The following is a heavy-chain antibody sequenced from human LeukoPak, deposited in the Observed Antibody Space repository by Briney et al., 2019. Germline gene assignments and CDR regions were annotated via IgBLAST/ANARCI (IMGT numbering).Heavy chain of an antibody. V-gene: IGHV4-39*07. Sequence: PSETLSLTCRVSGVSISSGSNYWGWIRQPPGKTLEWIGSIYSSGSTYYNSSLKSRVIILIDTAKNHFSLNLISVTAADTAVYYCARSDGYGLVGIWGQGTMVTVSS. J-gene: IGHJ3*02. CDR2: IYSSGST. CDR1: GVSISSGSNY. D-gene: IGHD3-10*01. CDR3: ARSDGYGLVGI.